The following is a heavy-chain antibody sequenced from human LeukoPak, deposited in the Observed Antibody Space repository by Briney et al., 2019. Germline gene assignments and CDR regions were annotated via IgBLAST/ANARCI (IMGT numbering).Heavy chain of an antibody. J-gene: IGHJ4*02. Sequence: GGSLRLSCAASGFXFSSYWISWVRQAPGKGLEWVANIKKDGSERYYVDSVKGRFTISRDNAKNSLYLQMNSLRAEDTAVYYCARDPSGYYPSPFDYWGQGTLVTVSS. CDR3: ARDPSGYYPSPFDY. CDR2: IKKDGSER. V-gene: IGHV3-7*04. D-gene: IGHD3-22*01. CDR1: GFXFSSYW.